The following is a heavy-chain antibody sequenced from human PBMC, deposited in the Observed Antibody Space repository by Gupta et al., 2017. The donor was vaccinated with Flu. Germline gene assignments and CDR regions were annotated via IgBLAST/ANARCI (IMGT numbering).Heavy chain of an antibody. Sequence: EGQLVEAGGGLVAAWGLLKLACAVPGFRFRRYEMGWVRQAPGMGRAGVSSISSSSSYIYYADSVKGRFTISRDNAQNSVFLQMDILRVDDTAVYYCVKDHSTTLRKGNYFDSWGQGTLVTVSS. CDR2: ISSSSSYI. J-gene: IGHJ4*02. CDR1: GFRFRRYE. D-gene: IGHD1-14*01. V-gene: IGHV3-21*06. CDR3: VKDHSTTLRKGNYFDS.